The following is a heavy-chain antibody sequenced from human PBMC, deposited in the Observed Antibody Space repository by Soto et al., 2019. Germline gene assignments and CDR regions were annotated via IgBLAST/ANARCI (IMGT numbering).Heavy chain of an antibody. CDR3: ARYDSSGYYTYYFDY. V-gene: IGHV4-59*12. CDR1: GGSISSYY. D-gene: IGHD3-22*01. J-gene: IGHJ4*02. Sequence: SETLSLTCTVSGGSISSYYWSWIRQPPGKGLEWIGYIYYSATTNYNPSLKSRVTISVDTSKNQFSLKLSSVTAADTAVYYCARYDSSGYYTYYFDYWGQGTLVTVSS. CDR2: IYYSATT.